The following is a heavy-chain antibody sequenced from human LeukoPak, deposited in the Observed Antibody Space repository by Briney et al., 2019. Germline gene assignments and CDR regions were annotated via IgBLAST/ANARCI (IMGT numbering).Heavy chain of an antibody. J-gene: IGHJ3*02. CDR2: ISYDGSNK. CDR1: GFTFSSYA. V-gene: IGHV3-30-3*01. D-gene: IGHD3-22*01. CDR3: ARDRLQITMIVVVTPDAFDI. Sequence: QPGGSLRLSCAASGFTFSSYAMHWVRQAPGRGLEWVAVISYDGSNKYYADSVKGRFTISRDNSKNTLYLQMNSLRAEDTAVYYCARDRLQITMIVVVTPDAFDIWGQGTMVTVSS.